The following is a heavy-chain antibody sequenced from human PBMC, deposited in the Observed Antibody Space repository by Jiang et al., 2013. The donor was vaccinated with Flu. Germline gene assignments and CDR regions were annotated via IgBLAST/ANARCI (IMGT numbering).Heavy chain of an antibody. CDR2: INPSGGST. V-gene: IGHV1-46*01. CDR1: GYTFTSYY. Sequence: GAEVKKPGASVKVSCKASGYTFTSYYMHWVRQAPGQGLEWMGIINPSGGSTSYAQKFQGRVTMTRDTSASTAYMELSSLRSEDTGVYYCAREQGDGGSYYYIYWGQGTLVTVSS. J-gene: IGHJ4*02. CDR3: AREQGDGGSYYYIY. D-gene: IGHD3-22*01.